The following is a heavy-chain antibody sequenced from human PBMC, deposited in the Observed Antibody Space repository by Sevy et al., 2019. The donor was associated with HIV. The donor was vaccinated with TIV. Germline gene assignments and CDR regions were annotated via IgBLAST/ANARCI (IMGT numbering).Heavy chain of an antibody. CDR2: ISFDGGNK. J-gene: IGHJ4*02. CDR1: GFSLSDYA. Sequence: GGSLRLSCAASGFSLSDYAIHWARQGPVKGLEWLTVISFDGGNKYYADSVKGRFTISRENSKNTVSLPMNRLRPDDTALYYCARGPYNGGRRLDFWGRGILVTVSS. D-gene: IGHD2-8*01. CDR3: ARGPYNGGRRLDF. V-gene: IGHV3-30-3*01.